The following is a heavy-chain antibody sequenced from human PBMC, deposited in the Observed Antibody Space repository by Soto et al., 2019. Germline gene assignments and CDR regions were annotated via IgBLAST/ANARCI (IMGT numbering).Heavy chain of an antibody. Sequence: QVQLQESGPGLVKPSETLSLTCTVSGGFISNHHWSWIRQSPGNELEWIGYIHYTGITTYNPSLKSRLTISVDTSQNQFSLRLSSVTAADTAMYYCARGKVGSSWYFDFWGQGTLVTVSS. CDR3: ARGKVGSSWYFDF. CDR1: GGFISNHH. V-gene: IGHV4-59*11. D-gene: IGHD6-13*01. J-gene: IGHJ4*02. CDR2: IHYTGIT.